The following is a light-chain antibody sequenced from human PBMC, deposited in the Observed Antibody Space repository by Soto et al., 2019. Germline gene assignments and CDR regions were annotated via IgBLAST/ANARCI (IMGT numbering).Light chain of an antibody. V-gene: IGKV1-5*03. J-gene: IGKJ1*01. Sequence: DIQMTQSPSTLSASVGDRVTITCRATQSISNSLAWYQQKPGKAPKLLIYKASSLESGVPSRFSGSGSGTEFTLTITNLQPDDFVTYYCQQYNRYWTFGQGTKVEIK. CDR1: QSISNS. CDR3: QQYNRYWT. CDR2: KAS.